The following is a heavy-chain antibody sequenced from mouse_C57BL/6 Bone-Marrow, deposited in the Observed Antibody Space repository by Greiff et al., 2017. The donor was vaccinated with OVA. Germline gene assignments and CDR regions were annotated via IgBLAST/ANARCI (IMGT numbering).Heavy chain of an antibody. J-gene: IGHJ1*03. Sequence: QVQLQQPGAELVKPGASVKMSCQASGYTFTSYWITWVKQRPGQGLEWIGDIYPGSGSTNYNEKFKSKATLTVDTSSSTAYMQLSSLTSEDSAVYYCAISAVVGARGYFDVRGTGTTGTVSS. CDR3: AISAVVGARGYFDV. CDR1: GYTFTSYW. V-gene: IGHV1-55*01. D-gene: IGHD1-1*01. CDR2: IYPGSGST.